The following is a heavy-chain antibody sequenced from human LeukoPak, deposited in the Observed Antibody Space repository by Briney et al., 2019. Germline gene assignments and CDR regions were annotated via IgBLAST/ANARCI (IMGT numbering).Heavy chain of an antibody. D-gene: IGHD3-16*01. CDR1: GDSIRSDY. CDR2: IYYNGNT. Sequence: PSETLPLTCNVSGDSIRSDYWTWIRPSPGRGLEWIGNIYYNGNTNYHPSLKSRISIIIETSKNQFSLKMYSVTAADTAVYYCARDGRGGYAEYWGQGILVVVSS. J-gene: IGHJ4*02. CDR3: ARDGRGGYAEY. V-gene: IGHV4-59*01.